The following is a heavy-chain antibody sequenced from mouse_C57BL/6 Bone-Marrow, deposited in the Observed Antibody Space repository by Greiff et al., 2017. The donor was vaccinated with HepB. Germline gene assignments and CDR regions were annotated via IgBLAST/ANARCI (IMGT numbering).Heavy chain of an antibody. J-gene: IGHJ1*03. Sequence: VKLQQPGAELVMPGASVKLSCKASGYTFTSYWMHWVKQRPGQGLEWIGEIDPSDSYTNYNQKFKGKSTLTVDKSSSTAYMQLSSLTSEDSAVYYCARGDGSSYRYFDVWGTGTTVTVSS. CDR1: GYTFTSYW. CDR3: ARGDGSSYRYFDV. CDR2: IDPSDSYT. D-gene: IGHD1-1*01. V-gene: IGHV1-69*01.